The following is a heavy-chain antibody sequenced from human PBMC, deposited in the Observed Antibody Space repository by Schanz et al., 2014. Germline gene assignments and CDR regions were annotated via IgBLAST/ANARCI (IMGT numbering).Heavy chain of an antibody. CDR3: AKDSRGSSFDMDV. CDR1: GFRVITNY. V-gene: IGHV3-43*02. Sequence: QLVESGGGLVQPGGSLRLSCAASGFRVITNYMTWVRQAPGKGLEWVSLIDRDGGHTYYADSVKGRFTISRDNSKNSLYLQMNSLRTEDTALYYCAKDSRGSSFDMDVWGQGTTVTVSS. CDR2: IDRDGGHT. J-gene: IGHJ6*02. D-gene: IGHD1-26*01.